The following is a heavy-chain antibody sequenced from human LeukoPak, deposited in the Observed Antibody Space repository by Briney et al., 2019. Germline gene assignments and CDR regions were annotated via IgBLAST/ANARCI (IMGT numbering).Heavy chain of an antibody. CDR2: ISNSGGST. V-gene: IGHV3-23*01. J-gene: IGHJ4*02. Sequence: GGSLRLSCAASGFTFSSYVMSWVRQAPGKGLEWVSSISNSGGSTYYADSVKGRFTISRDNSKNTLYLQMNSLRAEDTAVYYCARVKRLSIDYWGQGTLVTVSS. CDR3: ARVKRLSIDY. D-gene: IGHD4/OR15-4a*01. CDR1: GFTFSSYV.